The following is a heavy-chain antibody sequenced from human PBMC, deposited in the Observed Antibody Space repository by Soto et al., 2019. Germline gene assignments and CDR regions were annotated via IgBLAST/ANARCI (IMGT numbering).Heavy chain of an antibody. V-gene: IGHV5-51*01. Sequence: PXESLKICCKGSGDSFTTYWIAWVRQMPGKGLEWMGNIYPGDSDTRYSPSFQGQVTISADKSTSTAYLQWGRLRASDTAIYYCARQATPGLFDYWGQGALVTVSS. J-gene: IGHJ4*02. CDR3: ARQATPGLFDY. CDR2: IYPGDSDT. CDR1: GDSFTTYW.